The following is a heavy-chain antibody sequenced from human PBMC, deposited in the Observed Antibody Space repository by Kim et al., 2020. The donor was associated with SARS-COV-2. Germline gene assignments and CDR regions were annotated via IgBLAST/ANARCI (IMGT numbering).Heavy chain of an antibody. CDR2: THYSGST. J-gene: IGHJ5*01. V-gene: IGHV4-30-4*01. Sequence: SETLSLTCTVSDGSITSDDYYWSWIRQTPGKGLEWIGYTHYSGSTYYSPSLKSRVTMSIDTSKSQFSLKLSSVTAADTAVYYCARGYCSTTSCFTWGNW. D-gene: IGHD2-2*02. CDR3: ARGYCSTTSCFTWGNW. CDR1: DGSITSDDYY.